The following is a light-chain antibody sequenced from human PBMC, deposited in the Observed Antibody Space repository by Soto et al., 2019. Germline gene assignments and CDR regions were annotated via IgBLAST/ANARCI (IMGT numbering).Light chain of an antibody. CDR1: QSISTW. V-gene: IGKV1-5*03. CDR2: KAS. CDR3: QQYNILYT. Sequence: DIQMTQSPSTLSASVGDRVTITCRASQSISTWLAWYQQNPGKAPKLLIYKASSLEIGVPSRFSGSGSGTEFTLTISSLQPDDFATYYCQQYNILYTFGQGTKLESK. J-gene: IGKJ2*01.